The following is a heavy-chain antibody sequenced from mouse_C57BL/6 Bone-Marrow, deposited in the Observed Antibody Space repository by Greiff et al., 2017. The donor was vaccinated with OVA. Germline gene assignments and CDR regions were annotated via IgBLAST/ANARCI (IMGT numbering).Heavy chain of an antibody. Sequence: VQLQQSGPELVKPGASVKISCKASGYSFTGYYMNWVQQSPEKSLEWIGAINPSTGGTTYTQKFKAKATLTVDKSSSTAYMQLKSLTAEDSAVYDCARGGWDGSPFAYWGQGTLVTVSA. J-gene: IGHJ3*01. V-gene: IGHV1-42*01. CDR1: GYSFTGYY. CDR2: INPSTGGT. CDR3: ARGGWDGSPFAY. D-gene: IGHD2-3*01.